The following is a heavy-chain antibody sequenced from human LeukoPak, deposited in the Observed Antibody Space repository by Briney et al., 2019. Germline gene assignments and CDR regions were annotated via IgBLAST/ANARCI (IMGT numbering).Heavy chain of an antibody. D-gene: IGHD3-10*01. Sequence: ASVKVSCKASGHTFTSYAMHWVRQAPGQRLEWMGWINAGNGNTKYSQKFQGRVTITRDTSASTAYMELSSLRSEDTAVYYCARVPLWFGPNSMDVWGKGTTVTVSS. CDR3: ARVPLWFGPNSMDV. CDR1: GHTFTSYA. J-gene: IGHJ6*04. CDR2: INAGNGNT. V-gene: IGHV1-3*01.